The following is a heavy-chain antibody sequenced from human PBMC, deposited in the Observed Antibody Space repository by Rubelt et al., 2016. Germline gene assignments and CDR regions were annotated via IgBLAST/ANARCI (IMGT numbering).Heavy chain of an antibody. CDR2: IYYSGST. V-gene: IGHV4-31*03. J-gene: IGHJ4*02. D-gene: IGHD2/OR15-2a*01. CDR3: ARDSGSRIFDY. CDR1: GGSISSGGYS. Sequence: QVQLQESGPGLVKPSPTLSLTCTVSGGSISSGGYSWSWIRQHPWQGLEWLGYIYYSGSTYYNPSLKSRVTISVDTSKNQFSLKLSSVTAADTAVYYCARDSGSRIFDYWGQGTLVTVSS.